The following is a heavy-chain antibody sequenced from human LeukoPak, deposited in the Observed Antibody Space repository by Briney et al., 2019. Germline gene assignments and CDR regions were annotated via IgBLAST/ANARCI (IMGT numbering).Heavy chain of an antibody. J-gene: IGHJ6*02. V-gene: IGHV3-11*01. D-gene: IGHD3-22*01. CDR1: GFTFSDYY. CDR3: ARSSPTDYYDSRVYYYYYGMDV. CDR2: IISSGSTI. Sequence: PGGSLRLSCAASGFTFSDYYMSWIRQAPGKGLEWVSYIISSGSTIYYADSVKGRFTISRDNAKNSLYLQMNSLRAEDTAVYYCARSSPTDYYDSRVYYYYYGMDVWGQGTTVTVSS.